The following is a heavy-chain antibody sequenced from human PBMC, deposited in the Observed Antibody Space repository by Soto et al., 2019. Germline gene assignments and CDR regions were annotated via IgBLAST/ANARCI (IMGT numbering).Heavy chain of an antibody. Sequence: SETLSLTCTVSGGSISSGGYYRSWIRQHPGKGLEWIGYIYYSGSTYYNPSLKSRVTISVDTSKNQFSLKLSSVTAADTAVYYCARGHTAMVKNAFDIWGQGTMVTVSS. CDR1: GGSISSGGYY. V-gene: IGHV4-31*03. CDR3: ARGHTAMVKNAFDI. CDR2: IYYSGST. J-gene: IGHJ3*02. D-gene: IGHD5-18*01.